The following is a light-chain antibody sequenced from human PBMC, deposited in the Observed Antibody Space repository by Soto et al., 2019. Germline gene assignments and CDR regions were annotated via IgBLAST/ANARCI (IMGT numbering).Light chain of an antibody. CDR2: TAS. V-gene: IGKV1-12*01. Sequence: DIQMTQSPSSVSASVGDRVTITCRASQDISTWLAWFQQKPGEAPRLLIYTASSLHSGVPSRFSGSGSGTDFTLTISSLQPEDFATYYCQQSSSFPLTFGGGTKVDIK. CDR1: QDISTW. CDR3: QQSSSFPLT. J-gene: IGKJ4*01.